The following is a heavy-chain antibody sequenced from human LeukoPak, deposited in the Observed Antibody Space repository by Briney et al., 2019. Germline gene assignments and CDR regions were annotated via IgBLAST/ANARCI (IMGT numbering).Heavy chain of an antibody. CDR3: ARGRGTGSPR. D-gene: IGHD1-26*01. CDR1: GYTLNVFF. V-gene: IGHV1-2*02. CDR2: INPNSGDT. Sequence: ASVKVSCKASGYTLNVFFMQWVRQAPAQGLEWMGWINPNSGDTNYAQRFQGRVTMTLDTSNSAAYMELTSLTPDATAMYSCARGRGTGSPRWGQGTLVTVSS. J-gene: IGHJ4*02.